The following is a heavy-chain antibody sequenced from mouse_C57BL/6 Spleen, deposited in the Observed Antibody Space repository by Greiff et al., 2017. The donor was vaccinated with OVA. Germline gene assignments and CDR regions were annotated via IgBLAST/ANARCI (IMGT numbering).Heavy chain of an antibody. CDR1: GYTFTSYW. V-gene: IGHV1-52*01. Sequence: QVHVKQPGAELVRPGSSVKLSCKASGYTFTSYWMHWVKQRPIQGLEWIGNIDPSDSETHYNQKFKDKATLTVDKSSSTAYMQLSSLTSEDSAVYYCARGLYYFDYWGQGTTLTVSS. CDR2: IDPSDSET. CDR3: ARGLYYFDY. J-gene: IGHJ2*01.